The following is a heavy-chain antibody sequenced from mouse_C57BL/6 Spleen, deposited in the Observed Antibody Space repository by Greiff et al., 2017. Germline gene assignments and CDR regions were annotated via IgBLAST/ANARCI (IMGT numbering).Heavy chain of an antibody. CDR1: GYAFSSSW. CDR2: IYPGDGDT. CDR3: ARSYYSKGGFDY. D-gene: IGHD2-5*01. Sequence: ESGPELVKPGASVKISCKASGYAFSSSWMNWVKQRPGKGLEWIGRIYPGDGDTNYNGKFKGKDTLTADKSSSTAYMQLSSLTSEDSAVYFCARSYYSKGGFDYWGQGTTLTVSS. J-gene: IGHJ2*01. V-gene: IGHV1-82*01.